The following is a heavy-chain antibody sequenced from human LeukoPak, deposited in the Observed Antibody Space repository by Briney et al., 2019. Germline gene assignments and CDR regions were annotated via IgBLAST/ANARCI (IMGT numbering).Heavy chain of an antibody. D-gene: IGHD6-13*01. J-gene: IGHJ4*02. CDR2: IIPILGIA. CDR3: ARVGLTEYSSSPPYYFDY. CDR1: GGTFSSYA. Sequence: ASVKVSCKASGGTFSSYAISWVRQAPGQGLEWMGRIIPILGIANYAQKFQGRVTITADKSTSTAYMELSSLRSEDTAVYYCARVGLTEYSSSPPYYFDYWGQGTLVTVSS. V-gene: IGHV1-69*04.